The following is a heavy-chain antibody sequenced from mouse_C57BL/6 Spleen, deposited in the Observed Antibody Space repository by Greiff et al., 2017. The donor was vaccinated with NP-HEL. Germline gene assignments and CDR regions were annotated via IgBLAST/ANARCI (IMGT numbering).Heavy chain of an antibody. D-gene: IGHD2-4*01. Sequence: EVQLQQSGPELVKPGASVKMSCKASGYTFTDYDMHWVKQSHGKSLEWIGYINPNNGGTSYNQKFKGKATLTVNKSSSPAYMELSSLTSQDSAVYNCARRYDYDGLFDYWGQGTTLTVSS. CDR1: GYTFTDYD. V-gene: IGHV1-22*01. J-gene: IGHJ2*01. CDR2: INPNNGGT. CDR3: ARRYDYDGLFDY.